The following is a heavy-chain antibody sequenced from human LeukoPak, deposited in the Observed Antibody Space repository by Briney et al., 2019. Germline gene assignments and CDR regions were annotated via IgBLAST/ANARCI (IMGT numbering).Heavy chain of an antibody. V-gene: IGHV3-7*03. CDR1: GFTFSHYW. CDR2: IKQDGSDK. D-gene: IGHD2-21*02. Sequence: GGSLRLSCAASGFTFSHYWMSWVRQAPGKGPEWVANIKQDGSDKYYVDSVKGRFTFSRDNSKNTLYLQMNSLRAEDTAVYYCAKSRDFDSVVVTAFDYWGRGTLVTVSS. CDR3: AKSRDFDSVVVTAFDY. J-gene: IGHJ4*02.